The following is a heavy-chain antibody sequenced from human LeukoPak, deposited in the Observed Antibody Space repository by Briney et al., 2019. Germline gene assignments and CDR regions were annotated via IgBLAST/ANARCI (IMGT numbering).Heavy chain of an antibody. D-gene: IGHD6-19*01. Sequence: AGTLRLSCAASGFIFSGDYNCWMRQAPGKGREWVSYISSSNGSIYYEDSVKGRVTISRDNTKNSLYLQMSNLRAEDTRVYDCAIGGSSGWRRGRFDYWGQGTLVTVP. CDR1: GFIFSGDY. CDR2: ISSSNGSI. J-gene: IGHJ4*02. CDR3: AIGGSSGWRRGRFDY. V-gene: IGHV3-11*01.